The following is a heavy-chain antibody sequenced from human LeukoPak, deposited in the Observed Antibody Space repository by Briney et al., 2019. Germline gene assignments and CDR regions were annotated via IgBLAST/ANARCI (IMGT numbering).Heavy chain of an antibody. Sequence: PGGSLRLSCAASGFTFSSYGMHWVRQAPGKGLEWVAFIRYDGSNKYYADSVKGRFTISRDNAKNTLYLQMNSLRAEDTAVYYCARPGGSGSYALWGYWGQGTLVTVSS. V-gene: IGHV3-30*02. CDR2: IRYDGSNK. CDR3: ARPGGSGSYALWGY. D-gene: IGHD3-10*01. J-gene: IGHJ4*02. CDR1: GFTFSSYG.